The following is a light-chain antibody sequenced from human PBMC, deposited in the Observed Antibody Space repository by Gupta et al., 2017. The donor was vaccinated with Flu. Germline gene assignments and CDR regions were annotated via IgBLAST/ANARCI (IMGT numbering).Light chain of an antibody. V-gene: IGKV1-9*01. J-gene: IGKJ4*01. CDR3: QHHNTYPLT. CDR2: AAS. Sequence: DFRFTQSPSFLSASVGARVTITCRASQDISSNLAWYQQRPGKAPRILIYAASNLQGGVPARFSGSASGTEFTLTISSLQSEDFVVYYCQHHNTYPLTFGGGTKVEVK. CDR1: QDISSN.